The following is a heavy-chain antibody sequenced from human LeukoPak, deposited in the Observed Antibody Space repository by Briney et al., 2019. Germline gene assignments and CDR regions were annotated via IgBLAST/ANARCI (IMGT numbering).Heavy chain of an antibody. D-gene: IGHD3-22*01. Sequence: GGSLRLSCAASGFTFSSYGMHWVRQAPGKGLEWVAVIWYDGSNKHYADSVKGRFTISRDNSKNTLYLQMNSLRAEDTAVYYCARDNAKDSSGYFYYYYGMDVWGQGTTVTVSS. CDR1: GFTFSSYG. J-gene: IGHJ6*02. V-gene: IGHV3-33*01. CDR3: ARDNAKDSSGYFYYYYGMDV. CDR2: IWYDGSNK.